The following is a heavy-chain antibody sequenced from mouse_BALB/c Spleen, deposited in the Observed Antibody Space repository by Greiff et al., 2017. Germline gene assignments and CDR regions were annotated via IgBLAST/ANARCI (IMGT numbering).Heavy chain of an antibody. D-gene: IGHD2-1*01. Sequence: DVMLVESGGGLVQPGGSLKLSCAASGFTFSSYGMSWVRQTPDKRLELVATINSNGGSTYYPDSVKGRFTISRDNAKNTLYLQMSSLKSEDTAMYYCARAGNTYAMDYWGQGTSVTVSS. CDR2: INSNGGST. CDR1: GFTFSSYG. J-gene: IGHJ4*01. V-gene: IGHV5-6-3*01. CDR3: ARAGNTYAMDY.